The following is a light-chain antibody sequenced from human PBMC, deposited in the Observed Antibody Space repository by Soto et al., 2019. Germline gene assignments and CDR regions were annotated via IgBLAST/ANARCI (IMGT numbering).Light chain of an antibody. Sequence: EIVLTQSPATLSLSPGERATLSCRASQSVNIYLAWYQQKPGQAPRLLIYDASNRATGIPARFSGSGSGTDFTLTISRLEPEDFAVYYCHQYGDSPQTFGQGTKVEI. V-gene: IGKV3-11*01. CDR1: QSVNIY. CDR3: HQYGDSPQT. CDR2: DAS. J-gene: IGKJ1*01.